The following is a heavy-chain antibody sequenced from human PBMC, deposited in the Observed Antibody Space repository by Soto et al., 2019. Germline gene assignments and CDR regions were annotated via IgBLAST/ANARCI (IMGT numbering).Heavy chain of an antibody. CDR1: GGTFSSYA. J-gene: IGHJ6*02. V-gene: IGHV1-69*06. D-gene: IGHD6-6*01. CDR2: FIPIFGTA. CDR3: ARSTYSSSSGDYYYGMDV. Sequence: QVQLVQSGAEVKKPGSSVKVSCKASGGTFSSYAISWVRQAPGQGLEWMGGFIPIFGTANYAQKFQGRVTITADKSTNTAYMELSSLRSEDTAVYYCARSTYSSSSGDYYYGMDVWGQGTTVTVSS.